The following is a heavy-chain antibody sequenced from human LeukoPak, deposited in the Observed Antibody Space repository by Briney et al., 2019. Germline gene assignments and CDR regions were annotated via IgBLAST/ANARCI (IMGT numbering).Heavy chain of an antibody. Sequence: SVKVSCKASGHTFSRSYMHWVRQAPGQGLEWMGVINPSGTWTSYAQKFRGRITMTRDMSTSTDYMELRSLGFEDTAVYYCAKDNSVGDIAWWFDPWGQGTLVTVSS. CDR2: INPSGTWT. CDR3: AKDNSVGDIAWWFDP. V-gene: IGHV1-46*01. D-gene: IGHD1-26*01. CDR1: GHTFSRSY. J-gene: IGHJ5*02.